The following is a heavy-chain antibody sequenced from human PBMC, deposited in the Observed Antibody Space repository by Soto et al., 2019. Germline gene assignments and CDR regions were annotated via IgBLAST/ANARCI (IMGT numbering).Heavy chain of an antibody. J-gene: IGHJ4*02. Sequence: EVQLVESGGGLVQPGGSLRLSCAASGFTVSSNYMSWVRQAPGKGLEWVSVIYSGGSTYYADSVKGRFTISRHNSKNTLYLQMTSLRAEDTAVYYCARGPATVTLYFDYWGQGTLVTVSS. CDR1: GFTVSSNY. V-gene: IGHV3-53*04. D-gene: IGHD4-4*01. CDR3: ARGPATVTLYFDY. CDR2: IYSGGST.